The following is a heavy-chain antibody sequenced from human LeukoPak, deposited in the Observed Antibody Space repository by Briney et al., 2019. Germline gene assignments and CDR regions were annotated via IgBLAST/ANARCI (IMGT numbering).Heavy chain of an antibody. J-gene: IGHJ4*02. D-gene: IGHD2-2*01. Sequence: PGGSLRLSCAASGFTFSSYSMNWVRQAPGKGLEWVSSISSSSSYIYYADSVKGRFTISRDNAKNSLYLQMNSLRAEDTAVYYCARGMEYQLSLYSFDYWGQGTLVTVSS. CDR1: GFTFSSYS. CDR3: ARGMEYQLSLYSFDY. V-gene: IGHV3-21*01. CDR2: ISSSSSYI.